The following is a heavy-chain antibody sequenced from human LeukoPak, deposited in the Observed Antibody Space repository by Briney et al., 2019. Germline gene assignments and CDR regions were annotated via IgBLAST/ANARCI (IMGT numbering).Heavy chain of an antibody. CDR2: INTNTGNP. CDR1: GYTFTSYY. J-gene: IGHJ5*02. V-gene: IGHV7-4-1*02. Sequence: ASVKVSCKASGYTFTSYYMHWVRQAPGQGPEWMGWINTNTGNPTYAQGFTGRFVFSLDTSVSTAYLQISSLKAEDTAVYYCARERRDWLLYEDPWGQGTLVTVSS. D-gene: IGHD3/OR15-3a*01. CDR3: ARERRDWLLYEDP.